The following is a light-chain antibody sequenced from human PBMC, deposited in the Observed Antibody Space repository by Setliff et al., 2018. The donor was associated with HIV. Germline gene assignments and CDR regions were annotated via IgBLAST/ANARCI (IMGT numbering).Light chain of an antibody. CDR1: SSDVGGYNY. Sequence: QSALTQPASVSGSPGQSITISCTGTSSDVGGYNYVSWYQQYPGKAPKLMISEVRNRASGVPDRFSGSKSGNTASLTISGLQAEDEADYYCCSYAGSYTFGVFGTGTKVTVL. CDR2: EVR. CDR3: CSYAGSYTFGV. J-gene: IGLJ1*01. V-gene: IGLV2-11*01.